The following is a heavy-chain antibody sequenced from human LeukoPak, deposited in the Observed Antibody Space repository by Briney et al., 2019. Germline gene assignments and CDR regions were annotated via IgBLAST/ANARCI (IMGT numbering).Heavy chain of an antibody. J-gene: IGHJ4*02. CDR3: ARYGSGTSYITNYFDY. D-gene: IGHD3-10*01. Sequence: GGSLTLSCAASGFTFSSYSMNWVRQAPGKGLEWVSYISSDSRTIYYADSVQGRFTISRDNAKNSLYLQMKSLRDEDTAVYYCARYGSGTSYITNYFDYWGQGTLVTVSS. CDR2: ISSDSRTI. CDR1: GFTFSSYS. V-gene: IGHV3-48*02.